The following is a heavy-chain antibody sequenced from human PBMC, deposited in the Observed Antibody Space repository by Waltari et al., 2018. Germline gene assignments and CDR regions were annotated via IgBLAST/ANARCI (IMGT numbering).Heavy chain of an antibody. V-gene: IGHV3-43D*03. D-gene: IGHD6-19*01. CDR3: ARIKYSSGWYGYFDY. CDR2: ISLDGGST. J-gene: IGHJ4*02. Sequence: EVQLVESGGVVVQPGGSLRLSCAASGFTFDDYAMHWVRQAPGKGLEWVSLISLDGGSTYYADSVKGRFTISRDNSKNSLYLQMNSLRAEDTALYYCARIKYSSGWYGYFDYWGQGTLVTVSS. CDR1: GFTFDDYA.